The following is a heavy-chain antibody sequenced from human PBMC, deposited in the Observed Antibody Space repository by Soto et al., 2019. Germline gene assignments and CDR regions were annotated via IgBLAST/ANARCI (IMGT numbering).Heavy chain of an antibody. CDR3: AKVRLTDCLRYAPHL. CDR1: GFTFNNYA. D-gene: IGHD2-8*01. CDR2: ISPNGYST. Sequence: EVKLLESGGGLVKPGGSLRLACAASGFTFNNYAMNWVRHAPGSGLEWVSIISPNGYSTYYADSVKGRFTISRDNSQNTVFLQMNSLRAEDTAIYFCAKVRLTDCLRYAPHLWGPGTLVNVAS. V-gene: IGHV3-23*01. J-gene: IGHJ3*01.